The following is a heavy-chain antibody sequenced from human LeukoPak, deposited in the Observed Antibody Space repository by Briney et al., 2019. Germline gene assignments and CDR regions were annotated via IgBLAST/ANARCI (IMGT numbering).Heavy chain of an antibody. D-gene: IGHD3-16*01. J-gene: IGHJ3*02. CDR1: GFTVSTSV. CDR3: VKGKDLYGALDI. V-gene: IGHV3-30*18. CDR2: ISFDGTTK. Sequence: GSLRLSCAASGFTVSTSVMHWVRQAPGKGLDWAAIISFDGTTKYYADSVKGRFTISRDNSKNTLFLQMDSLRAEDTAVYYCVKGKDLYGALDIWGQGTMVTVSS.